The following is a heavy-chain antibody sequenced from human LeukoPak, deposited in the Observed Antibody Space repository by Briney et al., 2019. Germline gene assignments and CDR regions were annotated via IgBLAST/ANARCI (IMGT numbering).Heavy chain of an antibody. V-gene: IGHV4-38-2*02. D-gene: IGHD5-12*01. J-gene: IGHJ4*02. CDR3: ARGRVSGYFRGLYYFDY. Sequence: SETLSLTCTVSGYSISSGYYWGWIRQPPGKGLEWIGSIYHSGSTYYNPSLKSRVTISVDTSKNQFSLKLSSVTAADTAVYYCARGRVSGYFRGLYYFDYWGQGTLVTVSS. CDR1: GYSISSGYY. CDR2: IYHSGST.